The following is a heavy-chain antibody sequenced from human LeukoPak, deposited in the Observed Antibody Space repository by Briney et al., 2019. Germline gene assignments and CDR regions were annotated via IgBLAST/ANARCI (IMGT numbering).Heavy chain of an antibody. J-gene: IGHJ6*02. CDR3: ARDPVYYYYGMDV. Sequence: SXTXXXXXGSFSXYYWSWIRQPPGKGLEWIGEINHSGSTNYNPSLKSQVTISVDTSKNQFSLKLSSVTAADTAVYYCARDPVYYYYGMDVWGQGTTVTVSS. CDR1: XGSFSXYY. CDR2: INHSGST. V-gene: IGHV4-34*01.